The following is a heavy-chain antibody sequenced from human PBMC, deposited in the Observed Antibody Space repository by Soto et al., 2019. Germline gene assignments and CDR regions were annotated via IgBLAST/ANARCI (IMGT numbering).Heavy chain of an antibody. Sequence: PGESLKISCKGSGYSFAGYWITWVRQKPGKGLEWMGRIDPSDSQTNYSPSFQGHVTISADKSISTAYLQWSSLKASDTAMYYCAKDYSSSWISGFDPWGQGTLVTVSS. CDR2: IDPSDSQT. CDR1: GYSFAGYW. V-gene: IGHV5-10-1*01. D-gene: IGHD6-13*01. CDR3: AKDYSSSWISGFDP. J-gene: IGHJ5*02.